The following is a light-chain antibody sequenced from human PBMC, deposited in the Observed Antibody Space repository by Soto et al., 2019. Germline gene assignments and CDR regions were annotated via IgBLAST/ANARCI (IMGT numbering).Light chain of an antibody. CDR1: SSDVGNYNY. V-gene: IGLV2-11*01. J-gene: IGLJ2*01. CDR3: CSYAGRYILV. CDR2: NVN. Sequence: QSALTQPRSVSGSPGQSVTISCTGTSSDVGNYNYVSWYQHHLDKAPKLMIYNVNKRPSGVPDRFSGSKSGNTASLTISGLQAEDEADYHCCSYAGRYILVFGGGTKVTVL.